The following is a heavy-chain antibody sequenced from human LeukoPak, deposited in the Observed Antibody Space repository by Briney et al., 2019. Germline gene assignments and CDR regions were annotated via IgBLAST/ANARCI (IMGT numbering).Heavy chain of an antibody. V-gene: IGHV3-23*01. Sequence: PGGSLRLSCAASGFTFSSYAMSWVRQAPGKGLEWVSAISGSGGSTYYADSAKGRFTISRDNSKNTLYLQMNSLRAEDTAVYYCAGPAADCTNGVCYVNWGQGTLVTVSS. J-gene: IGHJ4*02. CDR2: ISGSGGST. CDR1: GFTFSSYA. D-gene: IGHD2-8*01. CDR3: AGPAADCTNGVCYVN.